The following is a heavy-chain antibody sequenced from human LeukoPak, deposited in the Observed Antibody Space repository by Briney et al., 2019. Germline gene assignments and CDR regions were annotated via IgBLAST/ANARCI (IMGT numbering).Heavy chain of an antibody. V-gene: IGHV3-9*01. CDR3: ARLPAYCSSTSCYYDY. D-gene: IGHD2-2*01. Sequence: GGSLRLSCAVSGFTFDDYALHWVRQAPGKGLEWVSGISWNSGTIGYADSVKGRFTISRDNAKNSLFLQMNSLRAEDTAVYYCARLPAYCSSTSCYYDYWGQGTLVTVSS. CDR1: GFTFDDYA. J-gene: IGHJ4*02. CDR2: ISWNSGTI.